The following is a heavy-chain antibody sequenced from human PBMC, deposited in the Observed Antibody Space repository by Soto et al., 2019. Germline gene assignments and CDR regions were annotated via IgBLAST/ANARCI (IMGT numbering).Heavy chain of an antibody. V-gene: IGHV1-2*04. D-gene: IGHD3-9*01. CDR3: ARDLNPQDILTGYYNVEGYYYYYGMDV. J-gene: IGHJ6*02. Sequence: GASGKGSCKAAGYTLTGYYVHCVRQAPGQGLEWMGWINPNSGGTNYAQKYQGWVTMTRDTSISTAYMELSRLRSDDTAVYYCARDLNPQDILTGYYNVEGYYYYYGMDVWGQGTTVTSP. CDR1: GYTLTGYY. CDR2: INPNSGGT.